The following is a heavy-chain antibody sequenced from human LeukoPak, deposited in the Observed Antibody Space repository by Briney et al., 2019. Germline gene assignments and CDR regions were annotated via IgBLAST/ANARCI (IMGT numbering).Heavy chain of an antibody. D-gene: IGHD3-10*01. J-gene: IGHJ4*02. CDR2: ISSSSSYI. Sequence: GGSLRLSCAASGFTFSSYSMNWVRQAPGKGLEWVSSISSSSSYIYYADSVKGRFTISRDNAKNSLYLQMNSLRAEGTAVYYCEIDLVSGTMGYLGQGTLVTVSS. CDR3: EIDLVSGTMGY. V-gene: IGHV3-21*01. CDR1: GFTFSSYS.